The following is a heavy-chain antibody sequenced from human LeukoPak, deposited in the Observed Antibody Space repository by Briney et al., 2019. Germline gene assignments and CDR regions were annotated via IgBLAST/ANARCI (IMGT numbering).Heavy chain of an antibody. CDR1: GFTFSTYT. J-gene: IGHJ4*02. CDR3: ARVEDPLRYCSGGSCSHDY. Sequence: GGSLRLSCAASGFTFSTYTMNWVRQTPGKGLEWVSSISSTSSYIYYADSVKGRFTVSRDNTENSLYLQMNSLRAEDTAVYYCARVEDPLRYCSGGSCSHDYCGQGALVTVSS. D-gene: IGHD2-15*01. V-gene: IGHV3-21*01. CDR2: ISSTSSYI.